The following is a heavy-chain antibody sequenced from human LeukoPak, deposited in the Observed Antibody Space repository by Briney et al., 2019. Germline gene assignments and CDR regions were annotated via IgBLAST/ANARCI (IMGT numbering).Heavy chain of an antibody. V-gene: IGHV1-2*02. CDR3: ARDISVGATSGWFDH. J-gene: IGHJ5*02. Sequence: ASVTVSCKASGYTFTGYYLHWVRQAPGQGLEWMGWINSNSAATNYAQKLQGRVTMTTDTSTSTAYMELRSLRSDDTAVYYCARDISVGATSGWFDHWGQGTLVTVSS. CDR2: INSNSAAT. D-gene: IGHD1-26*01. CDR1: GYTFTGYY.